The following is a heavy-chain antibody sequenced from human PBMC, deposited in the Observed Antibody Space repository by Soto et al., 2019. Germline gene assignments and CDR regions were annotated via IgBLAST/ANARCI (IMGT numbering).Heavy chain of an antibody. CDR3: ARLDSSSWAFDY. CDR2: INSDGSDT. CDR1: GFTFSSYW. D-gene: IGHD6-13*01. Sequence: EMQLVESGGGLVQPGGSLRLSCAASGFTFSSYWMNWVRQGPGKGLVWVSRINSDGSDTSYADSVKGRFTISRDNAKNTLYLQMNSLRAEDTAVYYCARLDSSSWAFDYWDQGTLVTVSS. V-gene: IGHV3-74*01. J-gene: IGHJ4*02.